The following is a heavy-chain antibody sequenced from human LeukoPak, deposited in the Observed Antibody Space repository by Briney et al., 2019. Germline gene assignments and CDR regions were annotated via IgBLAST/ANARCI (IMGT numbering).Heavy chain of an antibody. V-gene: IGHV4-39*07. CDR2: INYSGDT. Sequence: PSETLSLTCTVSGGSISSSSYSWGWIRQPPGKGLEWIETINYSGDTYYNPSLKSRVTISVDSSKNQFSLKLSSVTAADMAVYYCVRLQAVTGNFDYWGQGALVTVSS. J-gene: IGHJ4*02. CDR3: VRLQAVTGNFDY. CDR1: GGSISSSSYS. D-gene: IGHD1-20*01.